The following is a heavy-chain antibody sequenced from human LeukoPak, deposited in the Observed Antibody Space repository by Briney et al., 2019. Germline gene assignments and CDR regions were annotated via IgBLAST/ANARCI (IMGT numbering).Heavy chain of an antibody. CDR3: ATDGAGFDT. V-gene: IGHV3-11*01. CDR2: INIGGTNT. CDR1: GFTFNDYY. Sequence: PGGSLRLSCAASGFTFNDYYMSWIRQAPGKGLEWLSYINIGGTNTHYADSVKGRFTISRDNAKKSLYLEMNNLRAEDTAVYYCATDGAGFDTWGQGVLITVSS. J-gene: IGHJ5*02.